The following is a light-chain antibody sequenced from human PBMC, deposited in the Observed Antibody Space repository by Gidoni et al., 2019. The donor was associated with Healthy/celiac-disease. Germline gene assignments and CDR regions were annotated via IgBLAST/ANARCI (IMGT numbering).Light chain of an antibody. CDR3: QQYDNLPIT. V-gene: IGKV1-33*01. CDR2: GAS. CDR1: QDISNY. J-gene: IGKJ5*01. Sequence: IQMTQSPSSLSASVGDRVTITCQASQDISNYLNWYQVKPGKAPKLLIYGASNLETGVPSRFSGSGSGTDFTFTISSLQPEDIATYYCQQYDNLPITFGQGTRLEIK.